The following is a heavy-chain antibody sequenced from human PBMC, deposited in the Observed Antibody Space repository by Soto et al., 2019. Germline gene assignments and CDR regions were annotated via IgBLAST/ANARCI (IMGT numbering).Heavy chain of an antibody. Sequence: VASVKVSCKASGYTFTSYDIYWVRQATGQGLEWMGWMNPNTGNSGYAQKFQGRVTVTSDTSINTVHMELSSLRSEDTAVYYCAKVVDYDFWSGYHYSYGMDVWGQGTTVTVSS. J-gene: IGHJ6*02. CDR2: MNPNTGNS. V-gene: IGHV1-8*01. CDR3: AKVVDYDFWSGYHYSYGMDV. CDR1: GYTFTSYD. D-gene: IGHD3-3*01.